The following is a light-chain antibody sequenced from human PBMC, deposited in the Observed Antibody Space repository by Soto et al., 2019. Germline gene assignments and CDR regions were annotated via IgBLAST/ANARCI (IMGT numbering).Light chain of an antibody. CDR1: SSNIGSNT. J-gene: IGLJ2*01. CDR3: AAWDDSLKGWV. Sequence: QSVLTQSPSASGTPGQRVTISCSGSSSNIGSNTVNWYQQLPGTAPKLLIYSNNQRPSGVPDRFSGSKSGTSASLAISGLQSEDEADYYCAAWDDSLKGWVFGGGTQLTVL. CDR2: SNN. V-gene: IGLV1-44*01.